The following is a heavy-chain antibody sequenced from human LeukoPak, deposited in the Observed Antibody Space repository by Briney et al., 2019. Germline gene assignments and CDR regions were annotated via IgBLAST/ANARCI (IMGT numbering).Heavy chain of an antibody. V-gene: IGHV1-24*01. J-gene: IGHJ6*04. D-gene: IGHD2-2*01. CDR1: GYTLTELS. CDR3: ATVSDVVVPAAAMDV. CDR2: FDPEDGET. Sequence: ASVKVSCKVSGYTLTELSMHWVRQAPGKGLEWMGGFDPEDGETIYAQKFQGRVTMTEDTSTDTAYMELSSLRSEDTAVYYCATVSDVVVPAAAMDVWGKGTTVTVSS.